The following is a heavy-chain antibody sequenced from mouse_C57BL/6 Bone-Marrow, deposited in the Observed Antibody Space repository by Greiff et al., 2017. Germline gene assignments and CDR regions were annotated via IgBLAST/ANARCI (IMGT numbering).Heavy chain of an antibody. D-gene: IGHD1-1*01. V-gene: IGHV1-72*01. CDR2: IDPKSGGT. CDR3: ARSGDFITTVVATNFDY. CDR1: GYTFTSYW. Sequence: QVQLQQPGAELVKPGASVKLSCKASGYTFTSYWMHWVKQRPGRGLEWIGRIDPKSGGTKYNEKFKSKATLTVDKPSSTAYMQLSSLTSEDSAVYYCARSGDFITTVVATNFDYWGQGTTLTVSS. J-gene: IGHJ2*01.